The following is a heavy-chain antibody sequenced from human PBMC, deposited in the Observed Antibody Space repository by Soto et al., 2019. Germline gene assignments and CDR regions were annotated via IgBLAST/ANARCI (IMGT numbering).Heavy chain of an antibody. J-gene: IGHJ4*02. CDR2: INPTGGST. D-gene: IGHD2-21*02. Sequence: GASVKVSCKASGYTFTNSYMHWVRQAPGQGLEWMGIINPTGGSTTYAQKFQGRVTMARDTSTSTVYMELSSLRSEDTAVYYCARDCGGDCYGIDYWGQGTLVTVSS. CDR3: ARDCGGDCYGIDY. CDR1: GYTFTNSY. V-gene: IGHV1-46*01.